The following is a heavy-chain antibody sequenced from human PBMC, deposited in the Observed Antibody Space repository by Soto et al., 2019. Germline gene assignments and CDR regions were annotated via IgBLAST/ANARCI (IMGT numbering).Heavy chain of an antibody. CDR2: ISGSGGST. Sequence: GGSLRLSCAASGFTFSSYAMSWVRQAPGKGLEWVSAISGSGGSTYYADSVKGRFTISRDNSKNTLYLQMNSLRAEDTAVYYCANAGGYSSGWYGVYFDYWGQGTLVTVSS. CDR1: GFTFSSYA. V-gene: IGHV3-23*01. CDR3: ANAGGYSSGWYGVYFDY. D-gene: IGHD6-19*01. J-gene: IGHJ4*02.